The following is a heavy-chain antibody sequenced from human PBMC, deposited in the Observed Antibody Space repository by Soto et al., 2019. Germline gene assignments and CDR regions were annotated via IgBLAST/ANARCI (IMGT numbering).Heavy chain of an antibody. CDR1: GGSISSYY. CDR3: ARDRVEMATIDYYYYGMDV. V-gene: IGHV4-59*01. D-gene: IGHD5-12*01. CDR2: IYYSGST. Sequence: QVQLQESGPGLVKPSETLSLTCTVSGGSISSYYWSWIRQPPGKGLEWIGYIYYSGSTNYNPSLKSRVTISVDTSKNQFSLKLSSVTAADTAVYYCARDRVEMATIDYYYYGMDVWGQGTTVTVSS. J-gene: IGHJ6*02.